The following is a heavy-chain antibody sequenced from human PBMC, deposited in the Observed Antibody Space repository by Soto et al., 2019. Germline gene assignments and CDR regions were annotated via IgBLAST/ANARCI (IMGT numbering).Heavy chain of an antibody. CDR3: ARQRTTVVTQAYFDH. D-gene: IGHD2-21*02. V-gene: IGHV4-39*01. CDR1: GESISSGSYY. Sequence: SETLSLTCIVSGESISSGSYYWCWVRQPPGKGLEWIGSIYYSGRTYYNPSFKSRVTISIDTSENQFSLKLSSVTATDTAVYYCARQRTTVVTQAYFDHWGQGALVTVSS. CDR2: IYYSGRT. J-gene: IGHJ4*02.